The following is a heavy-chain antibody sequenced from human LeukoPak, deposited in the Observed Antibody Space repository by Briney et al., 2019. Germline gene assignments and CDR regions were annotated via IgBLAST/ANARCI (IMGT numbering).Heavy chain of an antibody. Sequence: SETLSLTCTVSGDSFTSVTDYWAWIRQPPGKGLEWIATGDYSGGTYYNPSLESRVAISADMSKNQISLQLTSVTGADTAVYYCARVATAAAGYYYYYYMDVWGKGTTVTVSS. D-gene: IGHD6-13*01. CDR3: ARVATAAAGYYYYYYMDV. J-gene: IGHJ6*03. V-gene: IGHV4-39*07. CDR1: GDSFTSVTDY. CDR2: GDYSGGT.